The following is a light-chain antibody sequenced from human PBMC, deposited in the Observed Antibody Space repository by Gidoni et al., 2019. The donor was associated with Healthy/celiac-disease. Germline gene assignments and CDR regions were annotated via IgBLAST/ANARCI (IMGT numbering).Light chain of an antibody. V-gene: IGKV3-11*01. Sequence: DIVLTQSPATLCLSPGERATLSCRASQSVSSYLAWYQQKPGQAPRLLIYDASNRATGIPARFSGSGSGTDFTLTISSLEPEDFAVYYCQQRSNWPYTFGQXTKLEIK. CDR2: DAS. CDR3: QQRSNWPYT. J-gene: IGKJ2*01. CDR1: QSVSSY.